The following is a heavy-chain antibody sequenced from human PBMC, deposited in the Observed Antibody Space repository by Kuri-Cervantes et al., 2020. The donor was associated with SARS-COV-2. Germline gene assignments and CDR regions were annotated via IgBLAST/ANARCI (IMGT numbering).Heavy chain of an antibody. V-gene: IGHV3-7*03. CDR1: GFTFSSYS. Sequence: GESLKISCAASGFTFSSYSMNWVRQAPGKGLEWVANIKQDGSKKYSVDSVKGRFTIPRDNAKNSLYLQMNSLRAEDTAVYYCARGLAITAFRYYDFWSGLFDYWGQGTLVTVSS. D-gene: IGHD3-3*01. CDR3: ARGLAITAFRYYDFWSGLFDY. CDR2: IKQDGSKK. J-gene: IGHJ4*02.